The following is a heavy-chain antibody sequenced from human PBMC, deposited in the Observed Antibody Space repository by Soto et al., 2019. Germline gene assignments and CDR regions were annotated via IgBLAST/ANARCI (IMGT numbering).Heavy chain of an antibody. V-gene: IGHV1-69*06. D-gene: IGHD2-15*01. J-gene: IGHJ6*02. CDR1: GGNINNYT. CDR2: FIPLFFTA. CDR3: QLRSVHFDDGGFPSFYYGLDV. Sequence: VQLVQSGAEVKKPGSSVKVSCEASGGNINNYTISWVRQAPGHGLEWMGGFIPLFFTASYSQTFQGRVTITADRSTSSVYMELSSLRYEDTGVYYCQLRSVHFDDGGFPSFYYGLDVWGQGTTVTVS.